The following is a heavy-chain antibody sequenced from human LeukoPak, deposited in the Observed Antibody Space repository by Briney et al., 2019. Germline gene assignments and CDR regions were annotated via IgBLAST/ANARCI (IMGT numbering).Heavy chain of an antibody. CDR1: GFTFSRYS. CDR3: ARDRGTRALDY. D-gene: IGHD1-14*01. Sequence: PGGSLRLSCAASGFTFSRYSIHWVRQAPGKGLEWVALISYDGTNKYYADSVKGRFTISRDNSKNTLYLQMNSLRAEDTAVYYCARDRGTRALDYWGQGTLVTVSS. V-gene: IGHV3-33*01. J-gene: IGHJ4*02. CDR2: ISYDGTNK.